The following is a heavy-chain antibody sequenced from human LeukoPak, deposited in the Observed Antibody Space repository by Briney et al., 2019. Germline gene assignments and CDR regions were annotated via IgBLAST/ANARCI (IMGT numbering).Heavy chain of an antibody. CDR2: FDPEDGET. J-gene: IGHJ4*02. V-gene: IGHV1-24*01. D-gene: IGHD5-12*01. CDR1: GYTLTELS. CDR3: ATPLRGYDPPYFDY. Sequence: ASVKVSCKVTGYTLTELSMHWERQAPGKGLEWLGGFDPEDGETIYAQKFQGRVTMTEDTSTDTAYMELSSLRSEDTAVYYCATPLRGYDPPYFDYWGQGTLVTVSS.